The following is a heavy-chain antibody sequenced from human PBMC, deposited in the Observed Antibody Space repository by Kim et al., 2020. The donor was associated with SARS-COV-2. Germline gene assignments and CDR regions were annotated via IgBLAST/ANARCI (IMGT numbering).Heavy chain of an antibody. V-gene: IGHV3-21*01. CDR2: ISSSSSYI. CDR3: ARESVHYDILTGYYKVGPASRVTDY. CDR1: GFTFSSYS. J-gene: IGHJ4*02. Sequence: GGSLRLSCAASGFTFSSYSMNWVRQAPGKGLEWVSSISSSSSYIYYADSAKGRFTISRDNAKNSLYLQMNSLRAEDTAVYYCARESVHYDILTGYYKVGPASRVTDYWGQGTLVTVSS. D-gene: IGHD3-9*01.